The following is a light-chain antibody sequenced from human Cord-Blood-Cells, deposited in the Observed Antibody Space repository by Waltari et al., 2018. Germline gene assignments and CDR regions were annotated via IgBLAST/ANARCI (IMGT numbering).Light chain of an antibody. V-gene: IGKV3-20*01. CDR2: GAS. Sequence: PGERATLSCRTSQSVSSSYLAWYQQKPGQAPRLLIYGASSRATGIPDRFSGSGSGTDFTLTISRLEPEDFAVYYCQQYGSSPPWTFGQGTKVEIK. J-gene: IGKJ1*01. CDR1: QSVSSSY. CDR3: QQYGSSPPWT.